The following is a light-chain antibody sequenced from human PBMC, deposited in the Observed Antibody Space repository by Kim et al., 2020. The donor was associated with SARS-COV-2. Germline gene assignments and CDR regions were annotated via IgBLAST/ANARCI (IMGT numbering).Light chain of an antibody. J-gene: IGLJ3*02. Sequence: LSRTGPRRNFGAYNFVSCYQQPPCHAPNLIIYDVTKRPSEVPARFSGSKSGNAASLPVSGLHVDDEADYYCCSHAGDYTWVFGGGTKLTVL. CDR1: RRNFGAYNF. CDR2: DVT. V-gene: IGLV2-11*03. CDR3: CSHAGDYTWV.